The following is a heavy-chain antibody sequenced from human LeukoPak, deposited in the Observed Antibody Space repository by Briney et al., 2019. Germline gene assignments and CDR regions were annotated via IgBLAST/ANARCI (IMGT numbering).Heavy chain of an antibody. D-gene: IGHD5-18*01. Sequence: GGSLRLSCAASGFTFSSYAMHWVRQAPGKGLEYVSAISSNGGSTYYANSVKGRFTISRDNSKNTLYLQMGSLRAEDMAVYYCASHLNGYSYITPFDPWGQGTLVTVSS. CDR3: ASHLNGYSYITPFDP. CDR1: GFTFSSYA. J-gene: IGHJ5*02. V-gene: IGHV3-64*01. CDR2: ISSNGGST.